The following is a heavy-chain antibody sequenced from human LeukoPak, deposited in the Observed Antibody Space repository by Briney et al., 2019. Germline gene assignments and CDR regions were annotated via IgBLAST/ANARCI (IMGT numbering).Heavy chain of an antibody. Sequence: PSETLSLTCTVSGGSISSGSYYWSWIRQPAGKGLEWIGRIYTSGSTNYNPSLKSRVTISVDTSKNQFSLKLSSVTAADTAVYYCARDPQVGYSDSWYFDYWGQGTLVTVSS. CDR1: GGSISSGSYY. CDR3: ARDPQVGYSDSWYFDY. D-gene: IGHD6-13*01. CDR2: IYTSGST. V-gene: IGHV4-61*02. J-gene: IGHJ4*02.